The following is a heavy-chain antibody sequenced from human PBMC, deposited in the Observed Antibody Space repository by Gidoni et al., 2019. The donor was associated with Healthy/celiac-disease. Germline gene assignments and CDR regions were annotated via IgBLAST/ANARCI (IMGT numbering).Heavy chain of an antibody. D-gene: IGHD2-15*01. CDR1: GFTFSSYS. J-gene: IGHJ4*02. V-gene: IGHV3-21*01. CDR3: ARLLGAVVAPPIVDY. Sequence: EVQLVESGGGLVKPGGSLRLSCAASGFTFSSYSMNWVRQAPGKGLEWVSSISSSSSYIYYADSVKGRFTISRDNAKNSLYLQMNSLRAEDTAVYYCARLLGAVVAPPIVDYWGQGTPVTVSS. CDR2: ISSSSSYI.